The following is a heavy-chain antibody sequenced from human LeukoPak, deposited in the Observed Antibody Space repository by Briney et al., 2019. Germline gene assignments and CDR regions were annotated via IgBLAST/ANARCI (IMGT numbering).Heavy chain of an antibody. Sequence: SETLSLTCAVYGGSFSGYYWSWIRQPPGKGLVWIGEINHSGSTNYNPSLKSRVTISVDTSKNQFSLKLSSVTAADTAVYYCARGAPMVRGAPQPNWFDPWGQGTLVTVSS. CDR2: INHSGST. CDR3: ARGAPMVRGAPQPNWFDP. D-gene: IGHD3-10*01. CDR1: GGSFSGYY. J-gene: IGHJ5*02. V-gene: IGHV4-34*01.